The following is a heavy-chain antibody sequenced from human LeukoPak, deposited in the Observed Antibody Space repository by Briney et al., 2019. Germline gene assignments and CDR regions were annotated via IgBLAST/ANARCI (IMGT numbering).Heavy chain of an antibody. CDR3: ARLREGYYFDY. CDR1: GFTFSSYS. J-gene: IGHJ4*02. CDR2: ISSSSSYI. Sequence: GGSLRLSCAASGFTFSSYSMNWVRQAPGKGLEWVSSISSSSSYIYYADSVKGRFTISRDNAKNSLYLQMNSLRAEDTAVYYCARLREGYYFDYWGQGTLVTVSS. V-gene: IGHV3-21*01. D-gene: IGHD3-3*01.